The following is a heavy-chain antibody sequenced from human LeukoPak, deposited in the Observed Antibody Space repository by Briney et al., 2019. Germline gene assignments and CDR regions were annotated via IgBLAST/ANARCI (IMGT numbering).Heavy chain of an antibody. D-gene: IGHD3-10*01. CDR2: INHSGST. CDR1: GGSFSGYY. J-gene: IGHJ4*02. Sequence: SKTLSLTCAVYGGSFSGYYWSWIRQPPGKGLEWIGEINHSGSTNYNPSLKSRVTISVDTSKNQFSLKLSPVTAADTAVYYCARQQQPLYYYGSGSYYRYWGQGTLVTVSS. CDR3: ARQQQPLYYYGSGSYYRY. V-gene: IGHV4-34*01.